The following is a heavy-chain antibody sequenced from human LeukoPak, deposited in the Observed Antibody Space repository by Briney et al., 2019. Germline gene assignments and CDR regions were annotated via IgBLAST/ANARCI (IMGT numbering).Heavy chain of an antibody. CDR1: GGSISSGGYY. CDR2: IYYSGST. V-gene: IGHV4-31*03. Sequence: SETLSLTCTVSGGSISSGGYYWSWIRQHPGKGLEWIGYIYYSGSTYYNPSLKSRVTISVDTSKNQFSLKLSSVTAADTAVYYCAGEVVRLNWFDPWGQGTLVTVSS. CDR3: AGEVVRLNWFDP. J-gene: IGHJ5*02. D-gene: IGHD2-15*01.